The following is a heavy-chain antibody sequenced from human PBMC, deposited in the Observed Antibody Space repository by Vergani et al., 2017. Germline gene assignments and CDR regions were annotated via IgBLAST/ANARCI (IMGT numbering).Heavy chain of an antibody. CDR3: VKNAGSYENFFDS. V-gene: IGHV3-23*01. J-gene: IGHJ4*02. CDR1: GFTFSTYA. Sequence: EVQLLESGGRLKQPGGSVRLSCAASGFTFSTYAMHWVRQAPGKGLEWVSALTGGGGSTNYADSFKGRFIISRDNSRDTLYLQMNSLRPEDTAPYYCVKNAGSYENFFDSWGQGTLLTVSS. D-gene: IGHD1-26*01. CDR2: LTGGGGST.